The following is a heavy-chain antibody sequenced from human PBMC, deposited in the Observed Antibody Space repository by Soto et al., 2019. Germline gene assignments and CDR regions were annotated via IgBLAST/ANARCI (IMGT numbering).Heavy chain of an antibody. CDR3: ARGRSFSYDSTPPPRFDP. D-gene: IGHD3-22*01. V-gene: IGHV3-13*01. J-gene: IGHJ5*02. Sequence: PGGSLRLSCAASGFIFSTFGIHWVRQAPGKGLEWVSGIGTLSDAVYAASVQGRFTISRQNDKNSVYLQMNSLRAGDTAVYYCARGRSFSYDSTPPPRFDPRGQGTLVTVSS. CDR2: IGTLSDA. CDR1: GFIFSTFG.